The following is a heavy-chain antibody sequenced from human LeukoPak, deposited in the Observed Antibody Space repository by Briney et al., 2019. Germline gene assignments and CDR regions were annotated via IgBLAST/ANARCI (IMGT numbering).Heavy chain of an antibody. CDR1: GGSISSSSYY. J-gene: IGHJ5*02. Sequence: PSETLSLTCTVSGGSISSSSYYWGWIRQPPGKGLEWIGSIYYSGSTYYNPPLKSRVTISVDTSKNQFSLKLSSVTAADTAVYYCARGLRFLEWLSWFDPWGQGTLVTVSS. CDR2: IYYSGST. D-gene: IGHD3-3*01. CDR3: ARGLRFLEWLSWFDP. V-gene: IGHV4-39*07.